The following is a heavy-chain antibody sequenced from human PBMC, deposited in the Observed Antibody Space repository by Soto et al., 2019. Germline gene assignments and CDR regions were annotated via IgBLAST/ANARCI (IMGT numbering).Heavy chain of an antibody. Sequence: SETLSLTCTVSGGSISSYYWSWIRQPAGKGLEWIGRIYTSGSTNYNPSLKSRVTMSVDTSKNQFSLKLSSVTAADTAVYYCARTDTYDGYYYYGMDVWGQGTTVTVSS. CDR1: GGSISSYY. V-gene: IGHV4-4*07. D-gene: IGHD3-3*01. J-gene: IGHJ6*02. CDR2: IYTSGST. CDR3: ARTDTYDGYYYYGMDV.